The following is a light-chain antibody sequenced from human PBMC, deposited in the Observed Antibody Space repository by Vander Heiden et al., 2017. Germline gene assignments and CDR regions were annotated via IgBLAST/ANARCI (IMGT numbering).Light chain of an antibody. CDR1: GSDVGGYNY. V-gene: IGLV2-14*03. CDR2: DVS. CDR3: NSYTSITTSYV. J-gene: IGLJ1*01. Sequence: QSALTQPASVSGSPGQSLTLSCTGTGSDVGGYNYVSWYQHHPGRAPRLILYDVSNRPSGVSSRFSGSKSGNTASLTISGLQADDEADYYCNSYTSITTSYVFGTGTKVTV.